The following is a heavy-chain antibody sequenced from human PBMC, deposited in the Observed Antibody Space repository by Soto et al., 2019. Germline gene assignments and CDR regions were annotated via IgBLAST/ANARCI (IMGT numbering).Heavy chain of an antibody. CDR3: GRDDKYDTSGIDY. J-gene: IGHJ4*02. CDR2: VNYSGTT. CDR1: DGSITNYY. Sequence: PSETLSLTCTVSDGSITNYYWSWIRQPPGKGLEWIGYVNYSGTTYYNPSLKSRVTISVDTSKNQSSLRLSSVTAADTAVYDCGRDDKYDTSGIDYWGRGTLVTVSS. V-gene: IGHV4-30-4*01. D-gene: IGHD3-22*01.